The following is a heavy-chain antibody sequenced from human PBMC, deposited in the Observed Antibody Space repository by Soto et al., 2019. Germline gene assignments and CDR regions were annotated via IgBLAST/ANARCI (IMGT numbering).Heavy chain of an antibody. CDR2: INNSGST. J-gene: IGHJ6*03. CDR1: GGSFSGYY. Sequence: SETLSLTCAVYGGSFSGYYWSSIRQPPGKGLEWIGEINNSGSTNYNPSLKSRVTISVDTSKNQFSLKLSSVTAADTAVYYCARGVHIVVVPAATSAYYMDVWGKGTTVTVSS. V-gene: IGHV4-34*01. CDR3: ARGVHIVVVPAATSAYYMDV. D-gene: IGHD2-2*01.